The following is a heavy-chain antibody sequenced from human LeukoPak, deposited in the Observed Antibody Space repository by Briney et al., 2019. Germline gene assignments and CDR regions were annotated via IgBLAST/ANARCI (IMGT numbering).Heavy chain of an antibody. V-gene: IGHV3-66*01. CDR1: GFTVSSNY. CDR2: IYSGGST. D-gene: IGHD3-10*01. Sequence: GGSLRLSCAASGFTVSSNYMSWVRQAPGKGLEWVSVIYSGGSTYYADSVKGRFTISRDNSKNTLYLQMNSLRAEDTAVYYCARGPYYPAFDTWGQGTMVTVSS. J-gene: IGHJ3*02. CDR3: ARGPYYPAFDT.